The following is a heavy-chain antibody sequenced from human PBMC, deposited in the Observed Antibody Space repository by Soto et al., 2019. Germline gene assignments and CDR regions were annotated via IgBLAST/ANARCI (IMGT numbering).Heavy chain of an antibody. J-gene: IGHJ4*02. CDR1: GFTFSSYW. D-gene: IGHD3-3*01. CDR3: ARDPYYDFWSGYLDY. V-gene: IGHV3-7*03. CDR2: IKQDGSEK. Sequence: GGSLRLSCAASGFTFSSYWMSWVRQAPGKGLEWVANIKQDGSEKYYVDSVEGRFTISRDNAKNSLYLQMNSLRAEDTAVYYCARDPYYDFWSGYLDYWGQGTLVTVSS.